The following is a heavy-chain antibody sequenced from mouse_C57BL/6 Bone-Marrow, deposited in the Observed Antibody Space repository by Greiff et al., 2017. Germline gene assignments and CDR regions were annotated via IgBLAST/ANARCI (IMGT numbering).Heavy chain of an antibody. Sequence: EVKLVESGGGLVQPGESLKLSCESNEYEFPSHDMSWVRKTPEKRLELVAAINSDGGSTYYPYTMESRFIISRDNTKKTLYLQMSSLRSEDTALYYCARHMVTLYAMDYWGQGTSVTVSS. D-gene: IGHD2-2*01. J-gene: IGHJ4*01. CDR1: EYEFPSHD. V-gene: IGHV5-2*01. CDR2: INSDGGST. CDR3: ARHMVTLYAMDY.